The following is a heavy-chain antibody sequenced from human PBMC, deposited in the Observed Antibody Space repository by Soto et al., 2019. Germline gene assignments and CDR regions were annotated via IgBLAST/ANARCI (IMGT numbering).Heavy chain of an antibody. D-gene: IGHD3-22*01. CDR3: ARGDSRYYDSSGQLTY. Sequence: WASVKVSCKASGYTFTSYYMHWVRQAPGQGLEWMGIINPSGGSTSYAQKFQGRVTMTRDTSTSTVYMELSSLRSEDTAVYYCARGDSRYYDSSGQLTYWGQGTLVTVSS. J-gene: IGHJ4*02. V-gene: IGHV1-46*01. CDR2: INPSGGST. CDR1: GYTFTSYY.